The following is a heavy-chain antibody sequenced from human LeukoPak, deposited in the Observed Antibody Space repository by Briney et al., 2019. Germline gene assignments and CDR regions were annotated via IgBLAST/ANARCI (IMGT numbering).Heavy chain of an antibody. CDR3: ATDYSSSWYPGVY. V-gene: IGHV3-7*01. Sequence: GGSLRLSCAASGFTFSSYWMSWVRQAPGKGLEWVANIKQDGSEKYYVDSVKGRFTISRDNAKNSLYLQMNSLRAEDTAVYYCATDYSSSWYPGVYWGQGTLVTVSS. CDR2: IKQDGSEK. D-gene: IGHD6-13*01. CDR1: GFTFSSYW. J-gene: IGHJ4*02.